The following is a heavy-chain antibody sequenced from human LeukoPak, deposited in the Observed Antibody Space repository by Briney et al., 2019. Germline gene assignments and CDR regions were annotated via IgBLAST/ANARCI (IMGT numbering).Heavy chain of an antibody. CDR1: GFTFSSYS. CDR3: ARDRAGGMAPDAFDI. V-gene: IGHV3-21*01. J-gene: IGHJ3*02. CDR2: ISSSSSSYI. Sequence: PGGSLRLSCAASGFTFSSYSMNWVRQAPGKGLEWVSSISSSSSSYIYYADSVKGRFTISRDNAKNSLYLQMNSLRAEDTAVYYCARDRAGGMAPDAFDIWGQGTMVTVSS. D-gene: IGHD3-16*01.